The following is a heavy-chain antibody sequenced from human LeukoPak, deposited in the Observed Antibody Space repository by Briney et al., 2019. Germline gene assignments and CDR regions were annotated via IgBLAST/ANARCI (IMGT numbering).Heavy chain of an antibody. V-gene: IGHV3-30*02. J-gene: IGHJ4*02. CDR1: GFTFSSYG. D-gene: IGHD6-13*01. CDR2: IRYDGSNK. CDR3: AKLGTAAAGTWDY. Sequence: GGSLRLSCAASGFTFSSYGMHWVRQAPGKGLEWVAFIRYDGSNKYYADSVKGRFTISRDNSKNTLYLQMNSLRAEDTAVYYCAKLGTAAAGTWDYWGQGTLVTVSS.